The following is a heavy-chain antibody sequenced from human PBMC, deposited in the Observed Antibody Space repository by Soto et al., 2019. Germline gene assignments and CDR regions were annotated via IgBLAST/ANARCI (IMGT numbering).Heavy chain of an antibody. CDR1: GGSIRSYY. CDR2: IYTSGST. V-gene: IGHV4-4*07. J-gene: IGHJ6*02. D-gene: IGHD1-26*01. CDR3: AREGASGFGMDV. Sequence: SETLSLTCTVSGGSIRSYYWSWIRQPAGKPLEWIGRIYTSGSTNYNPSLKSRVTMSVDTSKNQFSLNLSSVTAADTAVYYCAREGASGFGMDVWGQGTTVTVSS.